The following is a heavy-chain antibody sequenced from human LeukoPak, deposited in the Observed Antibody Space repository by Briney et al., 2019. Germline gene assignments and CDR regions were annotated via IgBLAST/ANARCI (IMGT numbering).Heavy chain of an antibody. CDR3: ARDGSYSHKYAFDI. D-gene: IGHD1-26*01. V-gene: IGHV4-34*01. CDR2: INHSGST. Sequence: SETLSLTCAVYGGSFSGYYWSWIRQPPGKGLEWIGEINHSGSTNYNPSLKSRVTISVDTSKNQFSLKLSSMTAADTAVYYCARDGSYSHKYAFDIWGQGTMVSVSS. J-gene: IGHJ3*02. CDR1: GGSFSGYY.